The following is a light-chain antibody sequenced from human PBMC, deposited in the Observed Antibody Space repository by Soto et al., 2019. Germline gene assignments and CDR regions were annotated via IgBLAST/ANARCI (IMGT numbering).Light chain of an antibody. CDR1: SSNIGSNA. CDR2: KNN. J-gene: IGLJ3*02. V-gene: IGLV1-44*01. CDR3: AAWDDSLKGLV. Sequence: QSALTQPPSASGTPGQRVAISCSGSSSNIGSNAVNWSQQLPGAAPKLLIYKNNLRPSGVPDRFSGSKSGASASLAISGLQSEDESDYYCAAWDDSLKGLVFGGGTELTVL.